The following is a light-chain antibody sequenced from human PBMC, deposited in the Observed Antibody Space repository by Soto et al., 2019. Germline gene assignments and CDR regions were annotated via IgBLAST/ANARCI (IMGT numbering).Light chain of an antibody. V-gene: IGKV1-6*01. CDR1: QGIRND. Sequence: AIQMTQSPSSLSASVGDRVTITCRASQGIRNDLGWYQQKPGKAPKLLIYAASSVQSGLPSRFSGSGSGTDFTLTISSLQPEDFATYYWLQDYNYPLTFGGGTKVEIK. CDR3: LQDYNYPLT. CDR2: AAS. J-gene: IGKJ4*01.